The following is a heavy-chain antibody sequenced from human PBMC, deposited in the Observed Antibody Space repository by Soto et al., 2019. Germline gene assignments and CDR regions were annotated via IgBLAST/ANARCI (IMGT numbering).Heavy chain of an antibody. J-gene: IGHJ3*02. CDR1: GFTFSTHA. V-gene: IGHV3-23*01. CDR3: ARDSGPAGGGACDI. CDR2: VDVGGGST. Sequence: EVQLLESGGGLVQPGGSLRLSCAASGFTFSTHAMIWFRQAPGKGLNWVSTVDVGGGSTYYTDSVKGRFTVSRDNSKNTVYLQLNTLRAEDTAIYFCARDSGPAGGGACDIWGQGTMVTVSS. D-gene: IGHD6-25*01.